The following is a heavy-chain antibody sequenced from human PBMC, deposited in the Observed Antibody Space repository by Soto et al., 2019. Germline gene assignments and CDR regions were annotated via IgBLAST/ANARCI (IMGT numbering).Heavy chain of an antibody. J-gene: IGHJ4*02. V-gene: IGHV2-26*01. CDR3: SRIRGLGWLGPNDY. CDR1: GFSLSNARMS. Sequence: PVLVKPTETLTLTCTVSGFSLSNARMSVSWIRQPPGKALEWLAHIFSNDAKSYSASLKNRLTISKDTSKSQVVLTMTKMDPVDTATYYCSRIRGLGWLGPNDYWGQGTLVTVSS. CDR2: IFSNDAK. D-gene: IGHD3-10*01.